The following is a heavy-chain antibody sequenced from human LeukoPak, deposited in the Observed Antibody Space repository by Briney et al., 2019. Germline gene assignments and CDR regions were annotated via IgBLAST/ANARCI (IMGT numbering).Heavy chain of an antibody. CDR1: GFTVGSNY. D-gene: IGHD1-7*01. Sequence: PGGSLRLSCAASGFTVGSNYMSWVRQAPGKGLEWVSVIYSGGSIYYADSVKGRFTISRDNAKNSLYLQMNSLRAEDTAIYFCAREDDWNYEDYWGQGTLVTVSS. V-gene: IGHV3-53*01. CDR3: AREDDWNYEDY. J-gene: IGHJ4*02. CDR2: IYSGGSI.